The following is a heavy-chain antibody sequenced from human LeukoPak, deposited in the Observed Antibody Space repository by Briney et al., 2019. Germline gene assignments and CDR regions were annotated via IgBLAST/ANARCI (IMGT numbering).Heavy chain of an antibody. J-gene: IGHJ4*02. CDR1: GFTFSSYG. V-gene: IGHV3-30*18. Sequence: GGSLRLSCAASGFTFSSYGMHWVRQAPGKGLEWVAVISYDGSNKYYADSVKGRFTISRDNSKNTLYLQMNSLRAEDTAVYYCAKGEFGVVTANLDYWGQGTLVTVSS. CDR3: AKGEFGVVTANLDY. CDR2: ISYDGSNK. D-gene: IGHD2-21*02.